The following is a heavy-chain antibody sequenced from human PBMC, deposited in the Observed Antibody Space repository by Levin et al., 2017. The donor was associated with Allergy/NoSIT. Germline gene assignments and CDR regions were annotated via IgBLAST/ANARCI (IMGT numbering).Heavy chain of an antibody. D-gene: IGHD2-8*02. CDR1: GGSISTSTFY. CDR2: VFYNGST. J-gene: IGHJ6*02. Sequence: SQTLSLTCTFSGGSISTSTFYWAWIRQPPGKGLEWIGSVFYNGSTWYNPSLKSRVTISVDTSKNQFSLKLHSMTAADTAVYFCARHCTGNTCHYYYYYGLEVWGQGTTVTVSS. V-gene: IGHV4-39*01. CDR3: ARHCTGNTCHYYYYYGLEV.